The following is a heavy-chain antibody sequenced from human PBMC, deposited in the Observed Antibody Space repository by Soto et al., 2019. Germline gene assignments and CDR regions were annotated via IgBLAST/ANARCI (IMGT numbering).Heavy chain of an antibody. CDR1: GGSISSGGYY. J-gene: IGHJ4*02. Sequence: PSETLSLTCTVSGGSISSGGYYWSWIRQHPGKGLEWIGYIYYSGSTYYNPSLKSRVTISVDTSKNQFSLKLSSVTAADTAVYYCARQAVAAYFDYWGQGTLVTVSS. CDR3: ARQAVAAYFDY. V-gene: IGHV4-39*01. CDR2: IYYSGST. D-gene: IGHD2-15*01.